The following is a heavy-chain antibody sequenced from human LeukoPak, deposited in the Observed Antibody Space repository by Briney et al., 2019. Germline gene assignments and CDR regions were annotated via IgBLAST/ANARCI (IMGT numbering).Heavy chain of an antibody. CDR1: GFMVGHKY. CDR2: IYAGGNT. Sequence: GGSLRLSWAASGFMVGHKYMSWVRQAPGKGLEWLSIIYAGGNTYSADSVKGRFTISRDNSRNTVYLQMNNLRDDDTAVYYCARGQTDLLRNYFDYWGPGTPVTVSS. CDR3: ARGQTDLLRNYFDY. J-gene: IGHJ4*02. V-gene: IGHV3-66*01.